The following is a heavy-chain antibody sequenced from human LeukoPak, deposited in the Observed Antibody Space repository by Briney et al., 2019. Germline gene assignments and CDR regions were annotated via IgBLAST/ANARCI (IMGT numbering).Heavy chain of an antibody. CDR3: ARQYSGYDAFDC. J-gene: IGHJ4*02. D-gene: IGHD5-12*01. CDR2: IYHSGST. CDR1: GGSISSGGYS. Sequence: SQTLSLTCAVSGGSISSGGYSWSWIRQPPGKGLEWIGYIYHSGSTYYNPSLKSRVTISVDRSKNQFSLKLSSVTAADTAVYYCARQYSGYDAFDCWGQGTLVTVSS. V-gene: IGHV4-30-2*01.